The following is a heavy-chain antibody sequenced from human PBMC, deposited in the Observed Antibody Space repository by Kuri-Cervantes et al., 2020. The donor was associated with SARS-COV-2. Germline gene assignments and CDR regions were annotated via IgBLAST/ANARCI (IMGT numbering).Heavy chain of an antibody. J-gene: IGHJ4*02. D-gene: IGHD5-18*01. V-gene: IGHV4-30-4*08. CDR3: ARVGYSSGRHDY. CDR2: IYHSGST. CDR1: GGSISSGDYY. Sequence: SETLSLTCTVSGGSISSGDYYWSWIRQPPGKGLEWIGYIYHSGSTYYNPSLKSRVTILVDRSKNQFSLKLSSVTAADTAVYYCARVGYSSGRHDYWGQGTLVTVSS.